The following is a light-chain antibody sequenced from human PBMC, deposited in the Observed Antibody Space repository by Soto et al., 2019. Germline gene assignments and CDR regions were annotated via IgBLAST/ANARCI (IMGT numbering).Light chain of an antibody. CDR2: GAS. Sequence: EIVMTQSPATLSVSPVEIAKLCFISSHSVSSNLAWYQQKPGQAPRLLIYGASSRATGIPDRFSGSGSGTDFTLTIRRLEPEDFAVYCCQQYGSSPLGKCGQGTKGDIK. J-gene: IGKJ1*01. CDR1: HSVSSN. CDR3: QQYGSSPLGK. V-gene: IGKV3-20*01.